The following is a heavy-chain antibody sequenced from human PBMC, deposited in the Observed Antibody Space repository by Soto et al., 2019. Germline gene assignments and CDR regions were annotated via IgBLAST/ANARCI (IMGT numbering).Heavy chain of an antibody. Sequence: QVQLVQSGAEVKKPGSSVKVSCKASGGSLSNYGISWVRQAPGQGLEWMGGIIPVFGTANYAQKFQGRVTITAAEXTXILXMDVTRLRSEATAVYYCARGDATKIVVTTYYAMDVWGQGTTVTVSS. CDR3: ARGDATKIVVTTYYAMDV. CDR2: IIPVFGTA. D-gene: IGHD4-17*01. J-gene: IGHJ6*02. CDR1: GGSLSNYG. V-gene: IGHV1-69*12.